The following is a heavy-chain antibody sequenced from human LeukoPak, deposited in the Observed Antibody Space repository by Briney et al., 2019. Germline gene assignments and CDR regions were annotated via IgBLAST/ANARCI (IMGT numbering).Heavy chain of an antibody. Sequence: PSETLSLTCTVSGGSISSSSYYWGWIRQPPGKGLEWIGSIYYSGSTYYNPSLKSRVTISVDTSKNQFSLKLSSVTAADTAVYYCARGGSGWPAAADAFGIWGQGTMVTVSS. V-gene: IGHV4-39*07. D-gene: IGHD6-19*01. CDR1: GGSISSSSYY. J-gene: IGHJ3*02. CDR2: IYYSGST. CDR3: ARGGSGWPAAADAFGI.